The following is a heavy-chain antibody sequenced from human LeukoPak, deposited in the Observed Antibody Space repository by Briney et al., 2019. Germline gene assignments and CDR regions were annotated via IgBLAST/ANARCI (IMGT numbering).Heavy chain of an antibody. D-gene: IGHD3-10*01. Sequence: PGGSLRLSCAASGFTFSSYSMNWVRQAPGKGLEWVSSISSSSSSYIYYADSVKGRFTISRDNAKNSLYLQMNSLRAEDTAVYYCARSQKAWFGDYIIKYYYYYGMDVWGQGTTVTVSS. J-gene: IGHJ6*02. V-gene: IGHV3-21*01. CDR3: ARSQKAWFGDYIIKYYYYYGMDV. CDR1: GFTFSSYS. CDR2: ISSSSSSYI.